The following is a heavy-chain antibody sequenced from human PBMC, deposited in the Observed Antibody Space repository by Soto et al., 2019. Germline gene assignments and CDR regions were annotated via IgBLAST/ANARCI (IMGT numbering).Heavy chain of an antibody. V-gene: IGHV4-39*01. J-gene: IGHJ5*02. CDR1: GGSISSSSYY. CDR3: ARHVGGNDFWSGYRLNWFDP. Sequence: SETLSLTCTVSGGSISSSSYYWGWIRQPPGKGLEWIGSIYYSGSTYYNPSLKSRVTISVDTSKNQFSLKLSSVTAADTAVYYCARHVGGNDFWSGYRLNWFDPWGQGTLVTVSS. CDR2: IYYSGST. D-gene: IGHD3-3*01.